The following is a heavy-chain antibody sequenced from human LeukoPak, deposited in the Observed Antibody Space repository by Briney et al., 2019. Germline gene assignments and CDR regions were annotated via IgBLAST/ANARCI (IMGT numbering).Heavy chain of an antibody. CDR3: ARVLLAFNWFDP. V-gene: IGHV4-61*01. J-gene: IGHJ5*02. Sequence: SETLSLTCTVSGGSVSSGSYYWSWIRQPPGKGLEWIGYIYYSGSTNYNPSLKSRVTISVDTSKNQFSLKLSSVTAADTAVYYCARVLLAFNWFDPWGQGTLVTVSS. CDR2: IYYSGST. D-gene: IGHD5-12*01. CDR1: GGSVSSGSYY.